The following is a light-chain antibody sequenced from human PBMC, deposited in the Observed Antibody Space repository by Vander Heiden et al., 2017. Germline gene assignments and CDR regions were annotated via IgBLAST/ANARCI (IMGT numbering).Light chain of an antibody. J-gene: IGLJ3*02. CDR2: RNN. Sequence: QSVLTQAPSASGTPGQRVTSSCSGSGSTVGSNYVDWYQQLPGTSPKLLIYRNNQRPSGLPHRFSGSKSGTSASLAISGLRSEDEADYYCAAWDDSLSGRVFGGGTKLTVL. CDR1: GSTVGSNY. CDR3: AAWDDSLSGRV. V-gene: IGLV1-47*01.